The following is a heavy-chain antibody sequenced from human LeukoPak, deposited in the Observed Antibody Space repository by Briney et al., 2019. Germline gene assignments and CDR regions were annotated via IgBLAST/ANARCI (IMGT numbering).Heavy chain of an antibody. Sequence: GASVKVSCKASGYTFTSYAMNWVRQAPGQGLEWMGWINTNTGNPTYAQGFTGRFVFSLDTSVSTAYLQISRLKAEDTAVYYCARPRPAYRTRGEMDYWGQGTLVTVSS. CDR2: INTNTGNP. D-gene: IGHD3-16*01. V-gene: IGHV7-4-1*02. CDR3: ARPRPAYRTRGEMDY. CDR1: GYTFTSYA. J-gene: IGHJ4*02.